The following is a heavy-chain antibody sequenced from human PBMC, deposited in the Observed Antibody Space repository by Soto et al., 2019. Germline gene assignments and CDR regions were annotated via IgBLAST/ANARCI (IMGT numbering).Heavy chain of an antibody. V-gene: IGHV3-48*02. D-gene: IGHD3-9*01. CDR1: GFTFSSYS. Sequence: PGGSLRLSCAASGFTFSSYSMNWVRQAPGKGLEWVSYISSSSSTIYYADSVKGRFTISRDNAKNSLYLQMNSLRDEDTVVYYCARDSLYYDILTGPRVYFDYWGQGTLVTVSS. J-gene: IGHJ4*02. CDR3: ARDSLYYDILTGPRVYFDY. CDR2: ISSSSSTI.